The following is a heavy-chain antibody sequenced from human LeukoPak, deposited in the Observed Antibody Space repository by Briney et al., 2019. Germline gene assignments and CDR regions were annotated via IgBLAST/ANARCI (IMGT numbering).Heavy chain of an antibody. V-gene: IGHV1-69*01. CDR1: GGTLSSYS. D-gene: IGHD3-22*01. J-gene: IGHJ4*02. Sequence: GSSVKVSCKASGGTLSSYSISWVRQAPGQGLERMGGIIPIFGTANYAQKFQGRVTITADESTSTAYMELSSLRSEDTAVYYCARVGDSSGYSKWGQGTLVTVSS. CDR3: ARVGDSSGYSK. CDR2: IIPIFGTA.